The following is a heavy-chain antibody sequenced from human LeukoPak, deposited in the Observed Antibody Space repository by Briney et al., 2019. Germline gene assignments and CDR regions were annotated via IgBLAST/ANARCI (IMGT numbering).Heavy chain of an antibody. CDR3: ARGGGRVSTVELDY. Sequence: GGSLRLSCAVSGFTFSNYAMHWVRQAPGKGLEWVAAISYSGTKESYADSVNGRFTLSRDISKNTLYLQMSSLRVGDTAVYYRARGGGRVSTVELDYWGQGTLVTVS. D-gene: IGHD5/OR15-5a*01. CDR1: GFTFSNYA. V-gene: IGHV3-30*04. CDR2: ISYSGTKE. J-gene: IGHJ4*02.